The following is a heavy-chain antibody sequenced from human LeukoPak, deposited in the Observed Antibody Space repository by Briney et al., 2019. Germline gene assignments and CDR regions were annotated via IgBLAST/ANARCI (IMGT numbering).Heavy chain of an antibody. D-gene: IGHD4-17*01. J-gene: IGHJ1*01. CDR3: AKSHPPTVTTEEGEYLQH. V-gene: IGHV3-30*18. CDR2: ISFDGSNQ. Sequence: LRLSCAASGFTFSSFGMHWVRQAPGQGLEWVAVISFDGSNQYYADSVKGRFTIYRDNFKNTVYLQMNSLRAEETAVYYCAKSHPPTVTTEEGEYLQHWGQGTLVTVSP. CDR1: GFTFSSFG.